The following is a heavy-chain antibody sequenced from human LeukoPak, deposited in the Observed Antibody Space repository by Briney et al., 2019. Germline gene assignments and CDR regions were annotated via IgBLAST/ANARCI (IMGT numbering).Heavy chain of an antibody. J-gene: IGHJ4*02. Sequence: GGSLRLSCAASGFTFSSYSMNWVRQAPGKGLEWVAVISYDGSNKYYADSVKGRFTISRDNSKNTLYLQMNSLRAEDTAVYYCARSRSGSYKDWGQGTLVTVSS. CDR3: ARSRSGSYKD. D-gene: IGHD3-10*01. CDR1: GFTFSSYS. V-gene: IGHV3-30*03. CDR2: ISYDGSNK.